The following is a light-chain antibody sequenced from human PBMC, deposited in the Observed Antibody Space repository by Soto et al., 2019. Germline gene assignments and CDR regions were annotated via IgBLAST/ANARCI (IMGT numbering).Light chain of an antibody. Sequence: QSVLTQPPSASGPPGQRVTISCSGSSSNIGSNYVYWYQQFPGTAPKLLIQRDNQRPSGVPDRFSASKSGTSASLAISGLRSEDEVDYYCAAWDDSLGGPVFGGGTKLTVL. CDR3: AAWDDSLGGPV. CDR2: RDN. V-gene: IGLV1-47*01. CDR1: SSNIGSNY. J-gene: IGLJ2*01.